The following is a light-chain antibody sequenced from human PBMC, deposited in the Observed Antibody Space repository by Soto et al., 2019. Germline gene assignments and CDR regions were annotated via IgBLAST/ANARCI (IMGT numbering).Light chain of an antibody. CDR2: DVS. Sequence: QSALTQPASVSGSPGQSITISCTGTSSDVGGYNYVSWYQQHPGKAPILMIYDVSNRPSGVSNRFSGSKSGNTASLTISGLKAEDEADYYCSSYTSSSTLVFGGGTKLTVL. J-gene: IGLJ2*01. CDR1: SSDVGGYNY. V-gene: IGLV2-14*01. CDR3: SSYTSSSTLV.